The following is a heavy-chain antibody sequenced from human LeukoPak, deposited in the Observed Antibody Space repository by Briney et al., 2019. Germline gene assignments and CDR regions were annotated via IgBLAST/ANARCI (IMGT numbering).Heavy chain of an antibody. CDR1: GYTFTGYY. CDR3: ARLGVVPAAETGDY. Sequence: GASVKVSCKASGYTFTGYYMHWVRQAPGQGLEWMGWINPNSGGTNYAQKFQGRVTMTRDTSISTAHMELSRLRSDDTAVYYCARLGVVPAAETGDYWGQGTLVTVSS. CDR2: INPNSGGT. D-gene: IGHD2-2*01. J-gene: IGHJ4*02. V-gene: IGHV1-2*02.